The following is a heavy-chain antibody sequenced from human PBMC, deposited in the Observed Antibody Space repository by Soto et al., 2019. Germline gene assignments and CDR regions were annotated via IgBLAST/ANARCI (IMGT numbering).Heavy chain of an antibody. CDR2: INHSGST. D-gene: IGHD2-15*01. CDR1: GGSFSGYY. CDR3: AREDPRQGGAFDI. Sequence: SETLSLTCAVYGGSFSGYYWSWIRQPPGKGLEWIGEINHSGSTNYNPSLKSRVTISVDTSKNQFSLKLSSVTAADTAVYYCAREDPRQGGAFDISGQGTMVTVS. V-gene: IGHV4-34*01. J-gene: IGHJ3*02.